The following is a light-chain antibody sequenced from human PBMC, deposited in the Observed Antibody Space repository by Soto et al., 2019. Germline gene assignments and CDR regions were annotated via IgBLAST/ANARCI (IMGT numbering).Light chain of an antibody. CDR3: SSFTSSSTFV. CDR2: EVT. CDR1: STDVGGHSY. Sequence: QSALAQPASVSGSPGQSITISCTGTSTDVGGHSYVSWYQQYPGKAPNLMIYEVTNRPSGVSNRFSGSKSGSTASLTISGLQPEDEADYYCSSFTSSSTFVFGTGTKLTVL. J-gene: IGLJ1*01. V-gene: IGLV2-14*01.